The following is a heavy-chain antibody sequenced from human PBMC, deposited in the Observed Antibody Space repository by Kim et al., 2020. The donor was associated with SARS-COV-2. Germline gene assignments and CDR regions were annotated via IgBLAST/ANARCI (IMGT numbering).Heavy chain of an antibody. Sequence: GGSLRLSCAASGFTFSSYSMNWVRQAPGKGLEWVSYISRSSSTIYYADSVKGRFTISRDNAKNSLYLQMNSLRAEDTAVYYCAHLGVGATNYWGQGTLVTVSS. CDR1: GFTFSSYS. D-gene: IGHD1-26*01. CDR3: AHLGVGATNY. CDR2: ISRSSSTI. V-gene: IGHV3-48*01. J-gene: IGHJ4*02.